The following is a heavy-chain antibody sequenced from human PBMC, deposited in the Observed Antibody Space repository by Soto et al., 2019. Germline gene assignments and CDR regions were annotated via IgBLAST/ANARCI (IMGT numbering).Heavy chain of an antibody. CDR1: GSSFDKYW. CDR3: ARLSGVWSPSYYRGMGV. D-gene: IGHD3-3*01. V-gene: IGHV5-51*01. J-gene: IGHJ6*02. Sequence: PGESLKISCKASGSSFDKYWLRWVRQLPRTVMEWMGIVYPDDSDTKYNPSLQGQVTISVDKSINTAYLQWSSLKASDTATYYCARLSGVWSPSYYRGMGVWGQGATVAVSS. CDR2: VYPDDSDT.